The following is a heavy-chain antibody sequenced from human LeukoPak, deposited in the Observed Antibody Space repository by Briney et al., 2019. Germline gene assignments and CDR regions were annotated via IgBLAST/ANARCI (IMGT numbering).Heavy chain of an antibody. D-gene: IGHD3-10*01. CDR3: TRDVYYYGSGSYLNRDY. CDR1: GFTFGDYA. Sequence: PGGSLRLSCTASGFTFGDYAMSWVRQAPGKGLEWVGFIRSKAYGGTTEYAASVKGRFTISRDDSKGIAYLQMNSLKTEDTAVYYCTRDVYYYGSGSYLNRDYWGQGTLVTVSS. J-gene: IGHJ4*02. CDR2: IRSKAYGGTT. V-gene: IGHV3-49*04.